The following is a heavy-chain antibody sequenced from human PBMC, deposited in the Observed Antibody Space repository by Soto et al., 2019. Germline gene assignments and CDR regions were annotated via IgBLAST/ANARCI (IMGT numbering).Heavy chain of an antibody. J-gene: IGHJ6*02. D-gene: IGHD3-10*01. CDR2: TSYDGDKE. Sequence: PVGSLRLSCAASGFTFSNYGMHWVRQAPGKGLEWVAVTSYDGDKEYYADSVKGRFTISRDNSKNTLYLQMNSLRVEDTAVYYCAKDIALVRGVIIDLDVWGQGTTVTVSS. CDR1: GFTFSNYG. CDR3: AKDIALVRGVIIDLDV. V-gene: IGHV3-30*18.